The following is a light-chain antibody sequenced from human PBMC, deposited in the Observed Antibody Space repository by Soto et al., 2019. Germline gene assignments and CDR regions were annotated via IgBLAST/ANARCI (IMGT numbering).Light chain of an antibody. CDR3: QQRTNWPLGT. J-gene: IGKJ4*01. CDR1: QSVSTY. CDR2: DAS. Sequence: EIVLTQSPATLSLSPGERATVSCRASQSVSTYLSWYRHKPGQAPRLLIYDASQRATGIPARFSGSGSGTDFTLTISSLEPEDFAVYYCQQRTNWPLGTFGGGTKVEIK. V-gene: IGKV3-11*01.